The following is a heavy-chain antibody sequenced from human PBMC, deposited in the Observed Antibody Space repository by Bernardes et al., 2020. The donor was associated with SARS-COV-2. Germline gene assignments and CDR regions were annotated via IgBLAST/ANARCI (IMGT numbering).Heavy chain of an antibody. CDR2: INAGNGNT. CDR3: AREWVGAMEYYYYYYGMDV. J-gene: IGHJ6*02. CDR1: GYTFTSYA. D-gene: IGHD3-10*01. V-gene: IGHV1-3*01. Sequence: ASVKVSCKASGYTFTSYAMHWVRQAPGQRLEWMGWINAGNGNTKYSQKFQGRVTITRDTSASTAYMELSSLRSEDTAVYYCAREWVGAMEYYYYYYGMDVWGQGTTVTVSS.